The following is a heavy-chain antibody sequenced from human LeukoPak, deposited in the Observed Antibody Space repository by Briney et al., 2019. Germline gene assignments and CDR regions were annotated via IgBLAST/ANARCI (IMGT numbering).Heavy chain of an antibody. D-gene: IGHD2-15*01. CDR3: ARGRNCSGGSCYSIVYWFDP. CDR2: ISSSGSTI. J-gene: IGHJ5*02. Sequence: GGSLRLSCAASGFTFSSYEMNWVRQASGKGLEWVSYISSSGSTIYYADSVKGRFTISRDNAKNSLYLQMNSLRAEDTAVYYCARGRNCSGGSCYSIVYWFDPWGQGTLVTVSS. V-gene: IGHV3-48*03. CDR1: GFTFSSYE.